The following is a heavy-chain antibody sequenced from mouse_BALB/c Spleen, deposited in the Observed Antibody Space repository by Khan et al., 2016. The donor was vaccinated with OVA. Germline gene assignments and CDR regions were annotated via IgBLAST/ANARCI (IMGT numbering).Heavy chain of an antibody. CDR3: ATHLTGSFAY. J-gene: IGHJ3*01. CDR1: GFTFSPYS. CDR2: ISSDGDYT. D-gene: IGHD4-1*01. V-gene: IGHV5-6*01. Sequence: EVQLVETGGDLVKSGGSLKLSCAASGFTFSPYSMSWVRQTPDKRLEWVATISSDGDYTYYPDSVKGRFRISRDNAKNTLYLQMSTLKSEDTAMYYCATHLTGSFAYWGQGTLVTVSA.